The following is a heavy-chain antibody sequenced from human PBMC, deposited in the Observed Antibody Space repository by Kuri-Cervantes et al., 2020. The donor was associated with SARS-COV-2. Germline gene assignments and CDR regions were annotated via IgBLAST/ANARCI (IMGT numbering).Heavy chain of an antibody. Sequence: ASVKVSCRASGYAFTSYDINWVRQATGQGLEWMGWMNPNSGNTGYAQKFQGRVTMTRDTSTSTVYMELSSLRSEDTAVYYCARSDDYGDYGLGHFDYWGQGTLVTVSS. CDR1: GYAFTSYD. J-gene: IGHJ4*02. CDR3: ARSDDYGDYGLGHFDY. CDR2: MNPNSGNT. V-gene: IGHV1-8*01. D-gene: IGHD4-17*01.